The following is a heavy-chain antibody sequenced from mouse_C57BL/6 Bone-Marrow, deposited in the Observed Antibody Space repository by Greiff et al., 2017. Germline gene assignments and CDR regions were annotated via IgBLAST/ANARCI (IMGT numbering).Heavy chain of an antibody. CDR2: INSDGGSP. D-gene: IGHD2-4*01. CDR1: EYEFPSHD. Sequence: EVKVVESGGGLVQPGESLKLSCESNEYEFPSHDMSWVRKTPEKRLELVAAINSDGGSPYYPDTMERRFIISRDNTKKTLYLQMSSLRSEDTALYYCAKHEGLRRLYYFDYWGQGTTLTVSS. CDR3: AKHEGLRRLYYFDY. V-gene: IGHV5-2*01. J-gene: IGHJ2*01.